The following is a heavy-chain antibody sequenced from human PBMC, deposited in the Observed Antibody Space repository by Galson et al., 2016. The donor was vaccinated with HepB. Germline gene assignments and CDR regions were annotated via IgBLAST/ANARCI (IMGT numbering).Heavy chain of an antibody. V-gene: IGHV4-4*07. J-gene: IGHJ2*01. CDR1: GGSISGYY. Sequence: ETLSLTCTVSGGSISGYYWSWIRQPTGKALEWIGRITYYGVTNHNPSLKSRVTMSVDTSKNQFSLSLRSVTAADTAVYYCARDRYWYFELWGRGTLVTVSS. CDR3: ARDRYWYFEL. CDR2: ITYYGVT.